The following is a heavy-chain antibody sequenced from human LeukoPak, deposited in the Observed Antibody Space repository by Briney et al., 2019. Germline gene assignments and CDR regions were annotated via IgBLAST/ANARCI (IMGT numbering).Heavy chain of an antibody. Sequence: ASVKVSCKVSGYTFTDYYMHWVQQAPGKGLGWMGLVDPEDGETIYAEKFQGRVTITADTSTDTAYMELSSLRSEDTAVYYCATAYYYDSSGYYRRGAFDIWGQGTMVTVSS. D-gene: IGHD3-22*01. V-gene: IGHV1-69-2*01. CDR2: VDPEDGET. CDR1: GYTFTDYY. CDR3: ATAYYYDSSGYYRRGAFDI. J-gene: IGHJ3*02.